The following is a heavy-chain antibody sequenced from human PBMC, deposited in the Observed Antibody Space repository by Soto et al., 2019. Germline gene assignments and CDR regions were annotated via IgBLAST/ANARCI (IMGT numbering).Heavy chain of an antibody. CDR3: ARADCSGGSCYSIARWFDP. V-gene: IGHV4-31*03. D-gene: IGHD2-15*01. CDR1: GGSISSGGYY. CDR2: IYYSGST. J-gene: IGHJ5*02. Sequence: QVQLQESGPGLVKPSQTLSLTCTVSGGSISSGGYYWSWIRQHPGKGLEWIGNIYYSGSTYYNPSRKSRVTISVDTAKNQFALKRRSVTAADTAVYYCARADCSGGSCYSIARWFDPWGQGTLVTVSS.